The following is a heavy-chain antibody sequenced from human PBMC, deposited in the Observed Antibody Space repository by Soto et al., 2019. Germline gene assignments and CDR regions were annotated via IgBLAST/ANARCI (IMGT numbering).Heavy chain of an antibody. D-gene: IGHD2-8*01. CDR1: GDSISSYY. CDR2: IYYSGST. J-gene: IGHJ5*02. V-gene: IGHV4-59*01. CDR3: VRRRVYCSNGVCYSWFDP. Sequence: SETLSLTCTVSGDSISSYYWGWIRQPPGKGLEWIGYIYYSGSTNYNPSLKSRVTISIDTSKNQFSVKLSSVTAADTAVYYCVRRRVYCSNGVCYSWFDPWGQGTLVTVSS.